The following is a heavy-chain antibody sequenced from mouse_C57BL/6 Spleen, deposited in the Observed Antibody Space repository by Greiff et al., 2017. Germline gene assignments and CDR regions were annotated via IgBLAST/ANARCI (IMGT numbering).Heavy chain of an antibody. CDR3: ARGPYGSSYGFAY. Sequence: VQLVESGAELVRPGASVKLSCKASGYTFTDYYINWVKQRPGQGLEWIARIYPGSGNTYYNEKFKGKATLTAEKSSSTAYMQLSSLTSEDSAVYFCARGPYGSSYGFAYWGQGTLVTVSA. D-gene: IGHD1-1*01. CDR1: GYTFTDYY. V-gene: IGHV1-76*01. J-gene: IGHJ3*01. CDR2: IYPGSGNT.